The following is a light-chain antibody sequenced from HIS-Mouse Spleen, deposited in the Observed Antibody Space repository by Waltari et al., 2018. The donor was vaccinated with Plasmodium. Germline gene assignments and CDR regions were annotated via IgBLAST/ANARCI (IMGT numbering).Light chain of an antibody. Sequence: QSALTQPASVSGSPGQSITISCTGTSSDVGGYNLVSWYQQHPGKAPKPMIYEGSKRPSGVSNRFSGTKSGNTASLTISGLQAEDEADYYCCSYAGSSTLVFGGGTKLTVL. J-gene: IGLJ2*01. CDR3: CSYAGSSTLV. V-gene: IGLV2-23*01. CDR1: SSDVGGYNL. CDR2: EGS.